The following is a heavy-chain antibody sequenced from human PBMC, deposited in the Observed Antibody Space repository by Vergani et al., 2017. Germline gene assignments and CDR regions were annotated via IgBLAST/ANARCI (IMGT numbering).Heavy chain of an antibody. V-gene: IGHV5-51*01. D-gene: IGHD6-13*01. CDR1: GYSFTNYW. CDR2: IYPGYSNT. CDR3: ARVERYSSSWYNY. J-gene: IGHJ4*02. Sequence: EVQLVQSGVEVKKPGESLKISCKGSGYSFTNYWIGWVRQVPGKGLEWMGIIYPGYSNTRYSPSFQGQVTISADKSISTAYLQWSSLKASDTAMYYCARVERYSSSWYNYWGQGTLVTVSS.